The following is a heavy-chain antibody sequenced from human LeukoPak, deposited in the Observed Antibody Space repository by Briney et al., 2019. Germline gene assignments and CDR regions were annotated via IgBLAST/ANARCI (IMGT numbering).Heavy chain of an antibody. CDR1: GFTFSDYY. CDR2: ISSSGSTK. J-gene: IGHJ4*02. Sequence: PGGSLRLSCAASGFTFSDYYRSWIRQAPGKGLEWVSYISSSGSTKYYADSVRGRFTISRANAKNLLHMQMKSLRAEDAAVYYCAIDFHDFWSGYLDYWGQGTLVTVSS. CDR3: AIDFHDFWSGYLDY. V-gene: IGHV3-11*01. D-gene: IGHD3-3*01.